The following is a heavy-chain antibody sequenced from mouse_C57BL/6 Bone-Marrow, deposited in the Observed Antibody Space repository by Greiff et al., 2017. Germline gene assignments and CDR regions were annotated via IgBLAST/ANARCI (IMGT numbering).Heavy chain of an antibody. V-gene: IGHV5-17*01. CDR2: ISSGSSTI. CDR3: ARPGITTVVARYWYFDV. CDR1: GFTFSDYG. Sequence: EVQLVESGGGLVKPGGSLKLSCAAYGFTFSDYGMHWVRQAPEKGLEWVAYISSGSSTIYYADTVKGRFTISRDNAKHTLFLQMTSLRSEDTAMYYCARPGITTVVARYWYFDVWGTGTTVTVSS. J-gene: IGHJ1*03. D-gene: IGHD1-1*01.